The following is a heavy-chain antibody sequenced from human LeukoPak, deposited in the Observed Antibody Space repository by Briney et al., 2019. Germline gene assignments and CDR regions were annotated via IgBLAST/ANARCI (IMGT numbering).Heavy chain of an antibody. CDR1: GYIFTSNS. CDR3: ARGEFYYDL. J-gene: IGHJ4*02. D-gene: IGHD3-16*01. Sequence: ASVRVSRKPSGYIFTSNSITWVRQASGQQLEWMGWISTFNGYTKYAQNLQGRITMTRDTSTRTVYLEMRNLRSDDTAVYFCARGEFYYDLWGQGTLVTVSS. CDR2: ISTFNGYT. V-gene: IGHV1-18*04.